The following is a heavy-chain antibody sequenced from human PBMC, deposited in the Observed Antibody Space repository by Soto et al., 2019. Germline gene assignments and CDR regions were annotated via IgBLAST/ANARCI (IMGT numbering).Heavy chain of an antibody. J-gene: IGHJ4*02. Sequence: QVQLQESGPGLVKPSQTLSLTCTVSGGSISSGDYYWSWIRQPPGKALEWIGYIYYSGTTYYNPSLKSRVTISVDTSKYQFSLKLSSVTAADTAVYYCARVGSSIATRPFDYWGQGTLVTVSS. D-gene: IGHD6-6*01. V-gene: IGHV4-30-4*01. CDR3: ARVGSSIATRPFDY. CDR2: IYYSGTT. CDR1: GGSISSGDYY.